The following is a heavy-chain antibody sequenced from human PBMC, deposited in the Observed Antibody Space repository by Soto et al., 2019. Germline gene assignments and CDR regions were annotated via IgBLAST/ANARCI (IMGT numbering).Heavy chain of an antibody. CDR3: VKKFDDRRTTFWFDT. D-gene: IGHD4-17*01. CDR2: IRNTIDDT. J-gene: IGHJ5*02. Sequence: EVQLLESGGDLVQPGGSLRLSCAASGFTFSNYGMTWVRQAPGKGLGWVSSIRNTIDDTYYADSVEGRFTISRDNSKNTLYLQMNDLRAEDTAMYYCVKKFDDRRTTFWFDTWGQGTLVTVSS. V-gene: IGHV3-23*01. CDR1: GFTFSNYG.